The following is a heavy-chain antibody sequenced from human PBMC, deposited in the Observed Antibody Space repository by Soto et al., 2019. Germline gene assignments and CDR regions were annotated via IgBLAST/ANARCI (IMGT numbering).Heavy chain of an antibody. CDR1: GYTFASYA. CDR2: ISAYDGNT. J-gene: IGHJ4*02. V-gene: IGHV1-18*01. Sequence: QVQLVQSGAEVKKPGASVKVSCRASGYTFASYAMSWMRQAPGQGLEWMGWISAYDGNTNYAQKLQCRVTMTTDTSTSTAYMELRSLRSDDTAVYYCARAPPPPDYWGQGTLVTVSS. CDR3: ARAPPPPDY.